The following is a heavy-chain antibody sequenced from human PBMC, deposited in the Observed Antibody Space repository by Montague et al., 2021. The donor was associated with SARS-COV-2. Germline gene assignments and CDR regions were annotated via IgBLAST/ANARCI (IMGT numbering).Heavy chain of an antibody. V-gene: IGHV4-34*01. J-gene: IGHJ6*02. D-gene: IGHD2-15*01. CDR1: GGSFSGYY. Sequence: SETLSLTCAVYGGSFSGYYWSWIRQPPGRGLEWIGEVNHSGRTSYNPSLQSRVTISVDTSKNQFSLKLSSVTAADTAVYYCARGSGCCGGSCFSEWDLYHYCGMDVWGQGTTVTVSS. CDR3: ARGSGCCGGSCFSEWDLYHYCGMDV. CDR2: VNHSGRT.